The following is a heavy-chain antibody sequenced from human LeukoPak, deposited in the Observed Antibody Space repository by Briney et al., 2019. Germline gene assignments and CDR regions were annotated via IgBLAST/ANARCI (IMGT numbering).Heavy chain of an antibody. CDR1: GFTFSDSY. CDR2: ISSTSSHT. CDR3: TRDPHALDY. V-gene: IGHV3-11*06. J-gene: IGHJ4*02. Sequence: GGSLRLSCAASGFTFSDSYMSWIRQAAGKGLEWVSYISSTSSHTNYADSVKGRFTISRDNAKKSLYLQMNSLRAEDTAVYYCTRDPHALDYWGQGTLVTVSS.